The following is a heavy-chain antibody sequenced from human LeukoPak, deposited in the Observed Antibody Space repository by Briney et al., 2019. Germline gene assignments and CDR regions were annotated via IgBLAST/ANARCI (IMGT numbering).Heavy chain of an antibody. V-gene: IGHV3-15*01. Sequence: GGSLRLSCAASGFTFSNAWMSWVRQAPGKGLEWVGRIKSKTDGGTTDYAAPVKGRFTISRDDSKNTLYLQMNSLKTEDTAVYYCAKDPSAQLERNDAFDIWGQGTMVTVSS. D-gene: IGHD1-1*01. J-gene: IGHJ3*02. CDR2: IKSKTDGGTT. CDR3: AKDPSAQLERNDAFDI. CDR1: GFTFSNAW.